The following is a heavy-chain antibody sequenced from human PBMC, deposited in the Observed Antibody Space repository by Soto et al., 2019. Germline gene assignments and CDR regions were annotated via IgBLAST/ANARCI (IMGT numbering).Heavy chain of an antibody. CDR1: GDSVSSNSAA. CDR3: ARGAVADDSRVFDY. Sequence: SQTLSLTCAISGDSVSSNSAAWNWIRQSPSRGLEWLGRTYYRSKWYKDHEVSVKSRITINLDTSKNQFSLQLNSVTPEDTAVYYCARGAVADDSRVFDYWGQGTLVTVSS. J-gene: IGHJ4*02. V-gene: IGHV6-1*01. D-gene: IGHD6-19*01. CDR2: TYYRSKWYK.